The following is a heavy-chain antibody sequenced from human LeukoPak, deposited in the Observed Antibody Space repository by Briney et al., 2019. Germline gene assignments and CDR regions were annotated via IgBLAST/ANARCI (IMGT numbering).Heavy chain of an antibody. D-gene: IGHD6-19*01. CDR2: VDPEDGET. Sequence: ASVKVSCKVSGYTFTDYYMHWVQQAPGKGLEWMGLVDPEDGETIYAEKFQGRVTITADTSTDTAYMELSSLRSEDTAVYYCATDFFPAVAGTLTDYWGQGTLVTVSS. J-gene: IGHJ4*02. CDR3: ATDFFPAVAGTLTDY. CDR1: GYTFTDYY. V-gene: IGHV1-69-2*01.